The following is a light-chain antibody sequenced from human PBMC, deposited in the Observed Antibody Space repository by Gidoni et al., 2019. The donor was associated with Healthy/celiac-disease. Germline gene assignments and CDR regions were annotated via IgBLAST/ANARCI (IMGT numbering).Light chain of an antibody. CDR1: QRVSSSY. Sequence: EIVLTQSPGTLSLSPGERATLSCRASQRVSSSYLAWYQQKPGQAPRLLIYGASSRATGIPDRFSGSVSGTDFTLTISRLEPEDFAVYYCQQYGSSPPMYTFGQGTKLEIK. CDR2: GAS. CDR3: QQYGSSPPMYT. V-gene: IGKV3-20*01. J-gene: IGKJ2*01.